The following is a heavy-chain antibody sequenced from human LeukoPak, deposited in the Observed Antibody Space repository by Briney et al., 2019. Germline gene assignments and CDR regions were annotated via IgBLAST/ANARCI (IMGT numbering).Heavy chain of an antibody. CDR2: ISAYNGNT. CDR1: GYTFTSYG. V-gene: IGHV1-18*01. J-gene: IGHJ4*02. D-gene: IGHD3-9*01. Sequence: ASVKVSCKVSGYTFTSYGISWVRQAPGQGLEWMGWISAYNGNTKYAQKLQGRVTMTTDTSTSTAYMELRSLRSDDTAVYYCARVHYDILTGYSYFDDWGQGTLVTVSS. CDR3: ARVHYDILTGYSYFDD.